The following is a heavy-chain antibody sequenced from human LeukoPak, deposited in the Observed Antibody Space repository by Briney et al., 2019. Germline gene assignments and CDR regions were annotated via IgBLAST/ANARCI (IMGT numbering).Heavy chain of an antibody. CDR2: INHSGST. CDR3: ARAVTYSSSWTQNDAFDI. CDR1: GGSFSGYY. D-gene: IGHD6-13*01. V-gene: IGHV4-34*01. Sequence: SETLSLTCAVYGGSFSGYYWSWIRQPPGKGLEWIGEINHSGSTNYNPSLRSRVTISVDTSKNQFSLKLSSVTAADTAVYYCARAVTYSSSWTQNDAFDIWGQGTMVTVSS. J-gene: IGHJ3*02.